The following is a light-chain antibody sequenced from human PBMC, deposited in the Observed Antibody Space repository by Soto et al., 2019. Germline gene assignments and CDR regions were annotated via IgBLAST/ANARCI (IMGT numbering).Light chain of an antibody. J-gene: IGLJ1*01. CDR2: EGS. V-gene: IGLV2-23*01. CDR3: CSYAGSLYV. CDR1: SSDVGSYNV. Sequence: QSALTQPASVSGSPGQSITISCTGNSSDVGSYNVVSWYQQHPGKAPKLIIYEGSKRPSGVSNRFSGSNSGNTASLTISGLQAEDEADYYCCSYAGSLYVFGTGTKVTVL.